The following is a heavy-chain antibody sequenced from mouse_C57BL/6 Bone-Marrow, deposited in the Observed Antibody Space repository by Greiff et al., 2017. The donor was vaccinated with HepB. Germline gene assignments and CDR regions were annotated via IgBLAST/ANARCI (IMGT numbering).Heavy chain of an antibody. J-gene: IGHJ3*01. CDR2: ISYDGSN. D-gene: IGHD2-5*01. CDR1: GYSITSGYY. CDR3: ARGSYYSNYLAWFAY. V-gene: IGHV3-6*01. Sequence: EVQVVESGPGLVKPSQSLSLTCSVTGYSITSGYYWNWIRQFPGNKLEWMGYISYDGSNNYNPSLKNRISITRDTSKNQFFLKLNSVTTEDTATYYCARGSYYSNYLAWFAYWGQGTLVTVSA.